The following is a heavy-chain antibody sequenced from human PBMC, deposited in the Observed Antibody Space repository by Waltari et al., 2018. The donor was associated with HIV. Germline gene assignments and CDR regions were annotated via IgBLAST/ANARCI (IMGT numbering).Heavy chain of an antibody. CDR2: ISSSSSYT. V-gene: IGHV3-11*05. Sequence: QVQLVESGGGLVKPGGSLSISCAASGLTFSDYHIGWIRQAPGEGLEWVSYISSSSSYTNYADSVKGRFTISRDNAKNSLYLQMNSLRAEDTAVYYCARRSSGHLDIWGQGTMVTVSS. CDR3: ARRSSGHLDI. D-gene: IGHD3-22*01. J-gene: IGHJ3*02. CDR1: GLTFSDYH.